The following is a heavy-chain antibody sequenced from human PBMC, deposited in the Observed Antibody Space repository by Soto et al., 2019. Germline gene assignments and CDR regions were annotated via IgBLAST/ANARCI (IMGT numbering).Heavy chain of an antibody. D-gene: IGHD6-13*01. V-gene: IGHV3-23*01. Sequence: PGGSLRLSCAASGFTFSSYGMSWVRQAPGKGLEWVSSIGASGGSTYYADPVKGRFTISRDNSKNTVYLQMNSLRAEDTAVYYSAKLVAAAGSDYWGQGTLVNASS. CDR3: AKLVAAAGSDY. CDR1: GFTFSSYG. J-gene: IGHJ4*02. CDR2: IGASGGST.